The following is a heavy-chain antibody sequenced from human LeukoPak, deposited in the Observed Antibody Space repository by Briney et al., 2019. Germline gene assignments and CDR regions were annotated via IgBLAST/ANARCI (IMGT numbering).Heavy chain of an antibody. D-gene: IGHD1-7*01. Sequence: KPGGSLRLSCAASGFTFSSYSMNWVRQAPGKGLEWVSSISSSSSYVYYADSVKGRFTISRDNAKNSLYLQMNSLRAEDTAVYYCARVVITGTTWVNWYFDLWGRGTLVTVSS. CDR1: GFTFSSYS. V-gene: IGHV3-21*01. CDR2: ISSSSSYV. J-gene: IGHJ2*01. CDR3: ARVVITGTTWVNWYFDL.